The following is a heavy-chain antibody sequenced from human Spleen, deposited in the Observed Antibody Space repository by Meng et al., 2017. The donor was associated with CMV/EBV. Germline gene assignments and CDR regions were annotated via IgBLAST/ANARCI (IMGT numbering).Heavy chain of an antibody. J-gene: IGHJ3*02. CDR3: ARDRNSGSYYDAFDI. CDR2: INSDGSST. D-gene: IGHD1-26*01. V-gene: IGHV3-74*01. CDR1: GLTFSSYW. Sequence: SGLTFSSYWMNWVRQAPGKGLVWVSRINSDGSSTSYADSVKGRFTISRDNAKNTLYLQMNSLRAEDTAVYYCARDRNSGSYYDAFDIWGQGTMVTVSS.